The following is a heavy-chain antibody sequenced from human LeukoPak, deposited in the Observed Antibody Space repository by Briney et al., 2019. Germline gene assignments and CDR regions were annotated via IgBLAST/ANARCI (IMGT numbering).Heavy chain of an antibody. D-gene: IGHD4-17*01. V-gene: IGHV3-74*01. CDR1: GFTFSSYW. CDR3: AKDGYGDYLNSYYYYYYMDV. CDR2: INSDGSST. J-gene: IGHJ6*03. Sequence: GGSLRLSCAASGFTFSSYWMHWVRQAPGKGLVWVSRINSDGSSTSYADSVKGRFTISRDNAKNTLYLQMNSLRAEDTAVYYCAKDGYGDYLNSYYYYYYMDVWGKGATVTVSS.